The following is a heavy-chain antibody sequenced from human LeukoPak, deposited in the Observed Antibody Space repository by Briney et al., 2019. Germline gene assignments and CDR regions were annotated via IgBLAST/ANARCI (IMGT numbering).Heavy chain of an antibody. V-gene: IGHV7-4-1*01. CDR3: ARVVGCGGDCYSGISDY. Sequence: GASVKVSCKASGYTFTSYAMNWVRQAPGQGLEWMGWINTNTGNPTYAQGFTGRFVFSLDTSVSTAYLQIGSLKAEDTAVYYCARVVGCGGDCYSGISDYWGQGTLVTVSS. CDR1: GYTFTSYA. J-gene: IGHJ4*02. D-gene: IGHD2-21*02. CDR2: INTNTGNP.